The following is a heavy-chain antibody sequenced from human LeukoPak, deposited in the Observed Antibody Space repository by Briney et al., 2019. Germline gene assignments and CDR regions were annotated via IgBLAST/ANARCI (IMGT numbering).Heavy chain of an antibody. CDR1: GFTFSSYG. CDR3: AKAGGHCGADCYSAY. J-gene: IGHJ4*02. Sequence: GGSLRLSCAASGFTFSSYGMHWVRQAPGQGLEWVAVIWYDGTNKFYSDSVKGRFTISRDNSKNTLYLQMNSLRAEDTAVYYCAKAGGHCGADCYSAYWGQGTLVTVSS. V-gene: IGHV3-33*06. D-gene: IGHD2-21*02. CDR2: IWYDGTNK.